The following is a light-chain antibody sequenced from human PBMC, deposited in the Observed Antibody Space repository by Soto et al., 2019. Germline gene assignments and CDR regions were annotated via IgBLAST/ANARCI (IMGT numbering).Light chain of an antibody. CDR1: QSVGSN. CDR2: GAS. J-gene: IGKJ1*01. CDR3: QQYNNWPTWT. Sequence: ELALTQSPVTLSVSPGERATLSCRARQSVGSNLAWYQQKPGQAPRLLIYGASTRATGIPARFSGSGSETEFTLTISSLQAEDSAVYFCQQYNNWPTWTFGQGTKVDIK. V-gene: IGKV3-15*01.